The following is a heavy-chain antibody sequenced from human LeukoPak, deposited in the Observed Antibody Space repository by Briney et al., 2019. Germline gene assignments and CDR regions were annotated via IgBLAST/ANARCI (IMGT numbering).Heavy chain of an antibody. D-gene: IGHD3-10*01. CDR1: GGSISSGGYY. V-gene: IGHV4-31*03. Sequence: PSETLSLTCTVSGGSISSGGYYWSWIRQHPGKGLEWIGYIYYSGSTYYTPSLKSRVTISVDTSKNQFSLKLSSVTAADTAVYYCARVMARGSGSYSNWFDPWGQGTLVTVSS. J-gene: IGHJ5*02. CDR3: ARVMARGSGSYSNWFDP. CDR2: IYYSGST.